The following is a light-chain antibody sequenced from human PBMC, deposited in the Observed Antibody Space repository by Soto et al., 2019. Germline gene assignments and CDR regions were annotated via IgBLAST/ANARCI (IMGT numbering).Light chain of an antibody. Sequence: EIVLTQSPGTLSWSPGERATLSCRASHSVTSSYLAWYQQKPGQAPRLLIYAASSRATGIPGRFSGRGSGTDFTLTISRLEPEDFAVYYCQQYGRSTGLTFGGGTKVEIK. CDR1: HSVTSSY. CDR2: AAS. V-gene: IGKV3-20*01. CDR3: QQYGRSTGLT. J-gene: IGKJ4*01.